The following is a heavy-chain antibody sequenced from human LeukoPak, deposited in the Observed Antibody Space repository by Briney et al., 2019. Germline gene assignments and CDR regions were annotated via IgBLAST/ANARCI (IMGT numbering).Heavy chain of an antibody. J-gene: IGHJ4*02. CDR2: IYYSGST. D-gene: IGHD4-17*01. Sequence: SETLSLTCTVSGGSISSYYWSWIRQPPGKGLEWIGYIYYSGSTNYNPPLKSRVTISVDTSKNQFSLKLSSVTAADTAVYYCARARRGTNGAGVDYWGQGTLVTVSS. CDR1: GGSISSYY. V-gene: IGHV4-59*01. CDR3: ARARRGTNGAGVDY.